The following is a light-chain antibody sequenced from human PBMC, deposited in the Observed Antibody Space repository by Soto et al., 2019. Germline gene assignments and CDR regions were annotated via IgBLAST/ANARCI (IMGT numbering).Light chain of an antibody. CDR2: DVS. Sequence: QSVLTQPRSVSGSPGQSVTISCTGTSSDVGAYNFVSWYQQHPGKAPKLVIFDVSQRPSGVPDRFSGSKSGSTASLTISGLQPEDEADYYCCSYGGSFDVTGTGTKVTVL. J-gene: IGLJ1*01. CDR3: CSYGGSFDV. V-gene: IGLV2-11*01. CDR1: SSDVGAYNF.